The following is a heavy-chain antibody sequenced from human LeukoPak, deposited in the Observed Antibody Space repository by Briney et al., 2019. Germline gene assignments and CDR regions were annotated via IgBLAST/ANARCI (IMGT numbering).Heavy chain of an antibody. CDR1: GFTFSDCY. J-gene: IGHJ4*02. D-gene: IGHD3-22*01. CDR3: ARDKHYDSSGYYNY. Sequence: PGGSLRLSCAASGFTFSDCYMSWIRQAPGKGLEWVSYISSSGSTIYYADSVKGRFTISRDNAKNSLYLQMNSLRAEDTAVYYCARDKHYDSSGYYNYWGQGTLVTVSS. CDR2: ISSSGSTI. V-gene: IGHV3-11*01.